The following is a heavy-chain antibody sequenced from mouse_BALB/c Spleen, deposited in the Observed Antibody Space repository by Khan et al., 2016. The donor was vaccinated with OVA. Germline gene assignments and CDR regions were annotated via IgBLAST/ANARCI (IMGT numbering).Heavy chain of an antibody. D-gene: IGHD1-2*01. V-gene: IGHV1-77*01. CDR2: ISPGSGDT. Sequence: VQLQESGAELARPGASVKLSCKASGYTITDYYINWVKQRTGQGLEWIGEISPGSGDTYYNEKFKGKATLTADKSSTTAYMQLSSLTSEGSAVYFCASRNYFGYTFAYWGQGTLVTVSA. CDR1: GYTITDYY. J-gene: IGHJ3*01. CDR3: ASRNYFGYTFAY.